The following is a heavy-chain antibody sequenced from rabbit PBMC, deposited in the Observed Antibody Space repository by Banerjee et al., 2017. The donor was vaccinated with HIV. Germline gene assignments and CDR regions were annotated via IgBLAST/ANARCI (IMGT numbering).Heavy chain of an antibody. CDR1: GFSFSDNYW. CDR3: ARDPYAEASDYTL. D-gene: IGHD8-1*01. CDR2: IDTGDGDT. Sequence: QSLEESGGDLVKPGASLTLTCTASGFSFSDNYWICWVRQAPGKGLEWIACIDTGDGDTYYASWAKGRFTISKTSSTVDLKMTSLTAADTATYFCARDPYAEASDYTLWGQGTLVTVS. J-gene: IGHJ4*01. V-gene: IGHV1S40*01.